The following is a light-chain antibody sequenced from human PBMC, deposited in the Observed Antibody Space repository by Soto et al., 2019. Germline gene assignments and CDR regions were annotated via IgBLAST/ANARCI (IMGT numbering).Light chain of an antibody. V-gene: IGLV2-14*01. CDR3: SSYTTTTRL. CDR1: SSDIGSNNY. CDR2: EVS. J-gene: IGLJ3*02. Sequence: QSALTQPASVSGSPGQSITISCTGTSSDIGSNNYVSWFQQRPGKAPTRIIYEVSNRPSGVSTHFSGSKSGNTASLTISGLLPEDEAEYYCSSYTTTTRLFGGGTKLTVL.